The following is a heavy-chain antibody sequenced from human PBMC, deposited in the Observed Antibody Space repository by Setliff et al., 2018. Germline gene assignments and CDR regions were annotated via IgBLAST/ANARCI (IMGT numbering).Heavy chain of an antibody. CDR1: GYTFTGHY. CDR3: AREVLSTVVAWDY. J-gene: IGHJ4*02. V-gene: IGHV1-2*02. Sequence: GASVKVSCKASGYTFTGHYIHWVRQAPGQGLEWMGCINPNSGDTTFAQKFQGRVTITRDTSNSTDYMDLSRLTSDDTAVYYCAREVLSTVVAWDYWGQGTLVTVSS. D-gene: IGHD4-17*01. CDR2: INPNSGDT.